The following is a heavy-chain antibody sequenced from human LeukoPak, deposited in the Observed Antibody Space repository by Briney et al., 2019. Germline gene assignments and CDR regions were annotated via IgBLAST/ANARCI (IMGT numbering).Heavy chain of an antibody. CDR3: ARDPFTMVRGVHRNNWFDP. CDR2: IIPIFGTA. J-gene: IGHJ5*02. CDR1: GGTFSSYA. Sequence: SVKDSCKASGGTFSSYAISWVRQAPGQGLEWMGGIIPIFGTANYAQKFQGRVTITADESTSTAYMELSSLRSEDTAVYYCARDPFTMVRGVHRNNWFDPWGQGTLVTASS. V-gene: IGHV1-69*13. D-gene: IGHD3-10*01.